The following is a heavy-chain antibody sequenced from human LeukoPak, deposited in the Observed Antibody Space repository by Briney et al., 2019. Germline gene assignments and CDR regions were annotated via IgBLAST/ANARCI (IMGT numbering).Heavy chain of an antibody. D-gene: IGHD2-2*02. J-gene: IGHJ4*02. CDR3: ARAIGVTCISTSCYSFDY. Sequence: GRSLRLSCAASGFIFYDYAIHWVRHAPGKGLEWVSGISWNSGSIGYADSVKGRFTISRDNAKNSLYLQMNSLRAEDTALYYCARAIGVTCISTSCYSFDYWGQGTLVTVSS. CDR2: ISWNSGSI. CDR1: GFIFYDYA. V-gene: IGHV3-9*01.